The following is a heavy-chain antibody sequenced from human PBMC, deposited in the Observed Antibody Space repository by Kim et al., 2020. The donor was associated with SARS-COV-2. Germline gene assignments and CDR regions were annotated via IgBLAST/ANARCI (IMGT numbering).Heavy chain of an antibody. CDR2: IIPIFGTA. D-gene: IGHD1-26*01. V-gene: IGHV1-69*13. CDR3: AREGGSYYAIWRFDAFDI. Sequence: SVKVSCKASGGTFSSYAISWVRQAPGQGLEWMGGIIPIFGTANYAQKFQGRVTITADESTSTAYMELSSLRSEDTAVYYCAREGGSYYAIWRFDAFDIWGQGTMGTVSS. J-gene: IGHJ3*02. CDR1: GGTFSSYA.